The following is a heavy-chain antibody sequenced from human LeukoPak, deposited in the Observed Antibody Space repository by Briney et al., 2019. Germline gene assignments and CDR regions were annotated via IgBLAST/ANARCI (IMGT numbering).Heavy chain of an antibody. J-gene: IGHJ4*02. D-gene: IGHD5-18*01. CDR2: INHSGST. V-gene: IGHV4-34*01. CDR3: AGPGYSYGTDY. Sequence: SETLSLTCAVYGGSFSGYYWSWIRQPPGKGLEWIGEINHSGSTNYNPSLKSRVTISVDTSKNQFSLKLSSVTAADTAVYYCAGPGYSYGTDYWGQGTLVTVSS. CDR1: GGSFSGYY.